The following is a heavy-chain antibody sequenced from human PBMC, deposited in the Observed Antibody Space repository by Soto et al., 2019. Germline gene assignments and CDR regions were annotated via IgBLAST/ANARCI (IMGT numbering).Heavy chain of an antibody. CDR2: ISYDGSNK. CDR3: ARDRGGSSGWWRYYYYYGMDV. V-gene: IGHV3-30-3*01. J-gene: IGHJ6*02. D-gene: IGHD6-19*01. Sequence: QVQLVESGGGVVQPGRSLRLSCAASGFTFSSYAMHWVRQAPGKGLEWVAVISYDGSNKYYADSVKGRFTISRDNSKNTLYLQMNSLRAEDTAVYYCARDRGGSSGWWRYYYYYGMDVWGQGTTVTVSS. CDR1: GFTFSSYA.